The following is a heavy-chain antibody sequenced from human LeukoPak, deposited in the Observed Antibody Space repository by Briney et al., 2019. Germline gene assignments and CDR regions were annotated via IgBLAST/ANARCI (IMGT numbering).Heavy chain of an antibody. CDR2: ISSSSSYI. J-gene: IGHJ4*02. D-gene: IGHD3-22*01. CDR3: ASYSSGYYPSFDY. V-gene: IGHV3-21*01. CDR1: GFTFSSYS. Sequence: GGSLRLSCAASGFTFSSYSMNWVRQAPGKGLEWVSSISSSSSYIYYADSVKGRFTISRDNAKNSLYLQMNSLRAGDTAVYYCASYSSGYYPSFDYWGQGTLVTVSS.